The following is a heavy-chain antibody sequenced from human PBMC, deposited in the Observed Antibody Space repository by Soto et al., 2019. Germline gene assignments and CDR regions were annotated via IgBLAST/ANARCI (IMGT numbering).Heavy chain of an antibody. CDR2: IYHRGST. CDR1: GDSISSSNW. V-gene: IGHV4-4*02. D-gene: IGHD6-13*01. CDR3: TRVAAAGASAAAGASDY. Sequence: SETLSLTCAVSGDSISSSNWLSWVRPAPGKGLEWIGEIYHRGSTNYNPSLKSRVTISVDKSKNQFSLKLTSVTAADTAVYYCTRVAAAGASAAAGASDYWGQGTLVTVSS. J-gene: IGHJ4*02.